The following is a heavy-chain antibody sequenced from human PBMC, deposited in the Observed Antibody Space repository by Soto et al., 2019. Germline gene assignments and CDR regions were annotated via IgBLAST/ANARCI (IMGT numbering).Heavy chain of an antibody. J-gene: IGHJ1*01. Sequence: ASVKVSCKASGYTFTSYDINWVRQATGQGPEWMGWMNPNSGNTGYAQKFQGRVTMTRNTSISTAYMELSSLRSEDTAVYYCARGRGLNDFWSGYYKQAYFQHWGQGTLVTVSS. CDR2: MNPNSGNT. V-gene: IGHV1-8*01. D-gene: IGHD3-3*01. CDR1: GYTFTSYD. CDR3: ARGRGLNDFWSGYYKQAYFQH.